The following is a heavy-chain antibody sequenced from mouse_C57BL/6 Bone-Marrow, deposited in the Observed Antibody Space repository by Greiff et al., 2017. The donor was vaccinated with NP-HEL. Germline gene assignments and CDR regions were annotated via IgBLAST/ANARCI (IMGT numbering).Heavy chain of an antibody. J-gene: IGHJ2*01. V-gene: IGHV3-6*01. CDR3: ARGDGY. CDR1: GYSITSGYY. CDR2: ISYDGSN. Sequence: EESGPGLVKPSQSLSLTCSVTGYSITSGYYWNWIRQFPGNKLEWMGYISYDGSNNYNPSLKNRISITRDTSKNQFFLKLNSVTTEDTATYYCARGDGYWGQGTTLTVSS. D-gene: IGHD2-3*01.